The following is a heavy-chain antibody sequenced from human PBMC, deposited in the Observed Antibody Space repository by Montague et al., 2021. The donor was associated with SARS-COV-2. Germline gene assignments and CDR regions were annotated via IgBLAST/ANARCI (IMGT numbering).Heavy chain of an antibody. V-gene: IGHV4-39*01. CDR3: ARPPYFYDSTHAFDI. CDR1: GGSISSSSYY. D-gene: IGHD3-22*01. J-gene: IGHJ3*02. CDR2: IFYSGST. Sequence: SETLSLTCTVSGGSISSSSYYWGWIRQPPGKGLEWIGNIFYSGSTYYNTSLKSRVTISVDTSKNQFSLRLSSVTAADTAVYYCARPPYFYDSTHAFDIWGQGTMVTVSS.